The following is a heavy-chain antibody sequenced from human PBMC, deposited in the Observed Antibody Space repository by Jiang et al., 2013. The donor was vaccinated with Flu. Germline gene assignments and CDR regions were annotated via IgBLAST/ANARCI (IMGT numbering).Heavy chain of an antibody. CDR1: GDSVSSNSGT. Sequence: TLSLHLCHRTGDSVSSNSGTWNWIRHVPIETVLEWLGRTYYRSKWSTVYAASVKSRISVDTDTSKNQFSLRLNSVTPDDTAIYYCAYSAYFKEYLQPWGQGTLVTVSS. CDR3: AYSAYFKEYLQP. J-gene: IGHJ1*01. D-gene: IGHD1-26*01. CDR2: TYYRSKWST. V-gene: IGHV6-1*01.